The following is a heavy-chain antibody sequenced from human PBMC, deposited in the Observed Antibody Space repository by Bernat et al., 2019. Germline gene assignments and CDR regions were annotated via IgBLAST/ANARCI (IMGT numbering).Heavy chain of an antibody. J-gene: IGHJ4*02. CDR2: IKQDGSEK. V-gene: IGHV3-7*01. CDR1: GFTFSSYW. Sequence: EVQLVESGGGLVQPGGSLRPSCAASGFTFSSYWMSWVRQAPGKGLEWVANIKQDGSEKYYVDSVKGRFTISRDNAKNSLYLQMNSLRAEDTAVYYCARDAKLQRGKFDYWGQGTLVTVSS. CDR3: ARDAKLQRGKFDY.